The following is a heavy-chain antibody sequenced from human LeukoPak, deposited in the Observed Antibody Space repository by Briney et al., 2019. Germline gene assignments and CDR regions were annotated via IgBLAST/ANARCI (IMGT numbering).Heavy chain of an antibody. J-gene: IGHJ3*02. V-gene: IGHV3-21*01. CDR1: GFSFSTYN. CDR3: ARAELDI. Sequence: GGSLRLSCAVSGFSFSTYNMNWVRQAPGKGLEWVSSISSSSSYIYYSDSVKGRFTISRDNAKNSLYLQMNSLRAEDTAVYYCARAELDIWGQGTMVTVSS. CDR2: ISSSSSYI.